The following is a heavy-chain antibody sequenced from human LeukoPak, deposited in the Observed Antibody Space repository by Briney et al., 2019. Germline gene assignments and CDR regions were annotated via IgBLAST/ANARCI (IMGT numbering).Heavy chain of an antibody. CDR1: GYTFTSYD. D-gene: IGHD3-3*01. V-gene: IGHV1-8*01. J-gene: IGHJ6*02. CDR3: ARRNFWSGYSVYYYYGMDV. Sequence: ASVKVSCKASGYTFTSYDINWVRRATGQGLEWMGWMNPNSGNTGYAQKFQGRVTMTRNTSISTAYMELSSLRSEDTAVYYCARRNFWSGYSVYYYYGMDVWGQGTTVTVSS. CDR2: MNPNSGNT.